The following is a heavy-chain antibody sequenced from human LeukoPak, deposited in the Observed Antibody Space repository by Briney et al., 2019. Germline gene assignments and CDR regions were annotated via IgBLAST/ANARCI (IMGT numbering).Heavy chain of an antibody. CDR2: IWYDGSNK. Sequence: PGRSLRPSCAASGFTFSNYGMHWVRQAPGKGLEWVAVIWYDGSNKYYADSVKGRFTISRDNSKNTLYLQMNSLRAEDTAVYYCARDMARGVTIPSESWGQGTLVSVPS. D-gene: IGHD3-10*01. CDR1: GFTFSNYG. V-gene: IGHV3-33*01. J-gene: IGHJ4*02. CDR3: ARDMARGVTIPSES.